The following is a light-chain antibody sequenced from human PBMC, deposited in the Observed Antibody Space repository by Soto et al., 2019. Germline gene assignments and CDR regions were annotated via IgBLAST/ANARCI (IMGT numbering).Light chain of an antibody. CDR1: QSISSY. Sequence: DIQMTQCPSSRSASFGDRVTITCRASQSISSYLNWYQQKPGKAPKLLIYAASTLQSGVPSRFSGSGSGTDGTITISSLQTEDGTTYYCQQSYSTPITFGQGTRLEIK. CDR3: QQSYSTPIT. J-gene: IGKJ5*01. CDR2: AAS. V-gene: IGKV1-39*01.